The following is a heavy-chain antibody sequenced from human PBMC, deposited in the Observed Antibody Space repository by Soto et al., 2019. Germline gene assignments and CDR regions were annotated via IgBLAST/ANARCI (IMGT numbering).Heavy chain of an antibody. D-gene: IGHD2-15*01. CDR1: AGSFTDSY. V-gene: IGHV4-34*01. CDR2: INHAGHT. J-gene: IGHJ5*02. Sequence: QVQLQQWGAGLLKPSETLSLTCAVSAGSFTDSYWSWIRQSPGQGLEWIGEINHAGHTNYNPSLKSRVNKSVDASKTQFSQKLTSVTAADTAVYYCAKEVVGGTNWVDPWGQGTLVTVSS. CDR3: AKEVVGGTNWVDP.